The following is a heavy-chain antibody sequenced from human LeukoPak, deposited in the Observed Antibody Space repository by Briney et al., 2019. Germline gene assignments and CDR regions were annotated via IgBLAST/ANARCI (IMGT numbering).Heavy chain of an antibody. V-gene: IGHV4-59*07. CDR3: ANSTDAFDI. CDR1: GGSIRSYY. Sequence: SDTLSLTCTVSGGSIRSYYWGWIRQPPGKGREGIGYIFYSGTTTYTPPLKSGVPISVDTSRNQFSLKLSSVTAADTAVYYCANSTDAFDIWGQGTMVTVSS. D-gene: IGHD2/OR15-2a*01. CDR2: IFYSGTT. J-gene: IGHJ3*02.